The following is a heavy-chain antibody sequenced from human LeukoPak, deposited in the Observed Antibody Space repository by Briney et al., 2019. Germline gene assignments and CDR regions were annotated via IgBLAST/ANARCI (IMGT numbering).Heavy chain of an antibody. Sequence: SVKVSCKASGGTFSSYAISWVRQAPGQGLEWMGGIIPIFGTANYAQKFQGRVTITADESTSTAYMELSSLRSEDTAVYYCARGDYYDSSGYYSYYYYMDVWGKGTTVTVSS. CDR1: GGTFSSYA. V-gene: IGHV1-69*01. CDR3: ARGDYYDSSGYYSYYYYMDV. CDR2: IIPIFGTA. D-gene: IGHD3-22*01. J-gene: IGHJ6*03.